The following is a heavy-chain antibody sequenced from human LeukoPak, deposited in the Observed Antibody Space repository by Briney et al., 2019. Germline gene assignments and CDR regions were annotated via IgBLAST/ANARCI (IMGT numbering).Heavy chain of an antibody. CDR2: IYYSGST. CDR1: GGSFSSYY. Sequence: SETLSLTCTVSGGSFSSYYWSWIRQPPGKGLEWIGYIYYSGSTNYNPSLKSRVTISVDTSKNQFSLKLSSVTAADTAVYYCARQVRPTRAHAFDIWGQGTMVTVSS. D-gene: IGHD4-11*01. J-gene: IGHJ3*02. V-gene: IGHV4-59*08. CDR3: ARQVRPTRAHAFDI.